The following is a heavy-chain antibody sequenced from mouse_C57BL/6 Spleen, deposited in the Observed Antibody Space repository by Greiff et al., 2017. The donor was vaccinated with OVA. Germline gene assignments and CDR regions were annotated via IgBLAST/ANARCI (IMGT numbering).Heavy chain of an antibody. Sequence: VQLQQPGAELVKPGASVKLSCKASGYTFTSYWMHWVKQRPGQGLEWIGMIHPNSGSTNYNEKFKSKATLTVDKSTSTAYMQLSSLTSEDSAVYYCARYYGSMVYYFDYWGQGTTLTVSS. J-gene: IGHJ2*01. CDR3: ARYYGSMVYYFDY. V-gene: IGHV1-64*01. CDR1: GYTFTSYW. D-gene: IGHD1-1*01. CDR2: IHPNSGST.